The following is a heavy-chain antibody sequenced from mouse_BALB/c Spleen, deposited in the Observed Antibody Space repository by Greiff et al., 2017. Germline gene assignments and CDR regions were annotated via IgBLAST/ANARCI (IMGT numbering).Heavy chain of an antibody. D-gene: IGHD1-1*01. CDR1: GYSITSGYY. V-gene: IGHV3-6*02. CDR3: ARDYYYGSYYYAMDY. J-gene: IGHJ4*01. CDR2: ISYDGSN. Sequence: ESGPGLVKPSQSLSLTCSVTGYSITSGYYWNWIRQFPGNKLEWMGYISYDGSNNYNPSLKNRISITRDTSKNQFFLKLNSVTTEDTATYYCARDYYYGSYYYAMDYWGQGTSVTVSS.